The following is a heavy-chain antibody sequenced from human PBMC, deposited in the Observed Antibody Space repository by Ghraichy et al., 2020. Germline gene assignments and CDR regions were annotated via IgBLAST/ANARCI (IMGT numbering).Heavy chain of an antibody. V-gene: IGHV4-34*01. CDR2: INHSGST. CDR3: ASGLMVRGVTTGVSNWFDP. Sequence: SETLSLTCAVYGGSFSGYYWSWIRQPPGKGLEWIGEINHSGSTNYNPSLKSRVTISVDTSKNQFSLKLSSVTAADTAVYYCASGLMVRGVTTGVSNWFDPWGQGTLVTVSS. J-gene: IGHJ5*02. CDR1: GGSFSGYY. D-gene: IGHD3-10*01.